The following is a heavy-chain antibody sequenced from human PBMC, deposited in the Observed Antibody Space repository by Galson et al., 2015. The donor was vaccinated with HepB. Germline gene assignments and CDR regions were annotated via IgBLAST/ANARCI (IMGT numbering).Heavy chain of an antibody. V-gene: IGHV6-1*01. CDR2: TYYRSKWYN. Sequence: CAISGDSVSSNSAAWNWIRQSPSRGLVWLGRTYYRSKWYNDYAVSVKSRITINPDTSKNQFSLQLNSVTPEDTAVYYCARAKTYYDFWSGYSYYYYYMDVWGKGTTVTVSS. D-gene: IGHD3-3*01. J-gene: IGHJ6*03. CDR3: ARAKTYYDFWSGYSYYYYYMDV. CDR1: GDSVSSNSAA.